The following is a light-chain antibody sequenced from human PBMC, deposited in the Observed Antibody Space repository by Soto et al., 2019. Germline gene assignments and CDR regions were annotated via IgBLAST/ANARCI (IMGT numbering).Light chain of an antibody. CDR1: QSVSNN. Sequence: EIVMTQSPATLSVSPGERVTLSCRASQSVSNNLAWFQQKPGQAPRLLIYGASTRATGIPARFSGSGSGTEVTLTISSLQTEDFAVYYCHQGNNWPLTFGQGTKVEIK. CDR2: GAS. J-gene: IGKJ1*01. CDR3: HQGNNWPLT. V-gene: IGKV3-15*01.